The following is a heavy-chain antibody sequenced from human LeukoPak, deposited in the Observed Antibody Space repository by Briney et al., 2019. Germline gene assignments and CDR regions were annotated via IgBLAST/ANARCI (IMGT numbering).Heavy chain of an antibody. V-gene: IGHV1-18*01. J-gene: IGHJ3*02. CDR3: ARYCSGTSCYTDAFDI. D-gene: IGHD2-2*02. CDR1: GYTLTSYG. Sequence: ASVTVSCQASGYTLTSYGISWVRQAPGQGREGMGWTSAYNGNTNYARKLQGRDTMTTDTSTSTAYIELRSLRSDDTAVYCCARYCSGTSCYTDAFDIWGQGTMVTVSS. CDR2: TSAYNGNT.